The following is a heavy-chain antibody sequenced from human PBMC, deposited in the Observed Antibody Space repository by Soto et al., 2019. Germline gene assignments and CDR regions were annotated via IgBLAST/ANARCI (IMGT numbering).Heavy chain of an antibody. J-gene: IGHJ6*02. CDR3: AKGGRGTYYYYYGVDV. D-gene: IGHD1-1*01. Sequence: GGSLRLSCAASGFTFSGYGMHWVRQAPGKGLEWVAVISYEGNNKYYADSVKGRFTISGDNSKNTLYLQMNSLRAEDTAVYYCAKGGRGTYYYYYGVDVWGQGTTVTVSS. V-gene: IGHV3-30*18. CDR2: ISYEGNNK. CDR1: GFTFSGYG.